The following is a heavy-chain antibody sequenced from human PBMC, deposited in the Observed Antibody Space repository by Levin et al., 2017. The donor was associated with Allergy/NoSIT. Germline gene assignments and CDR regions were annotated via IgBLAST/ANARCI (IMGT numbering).Heavy chain of an antibody. J-gene: IGHJ4*02. CDR3: AKEGHNYGYADF. CDR1: GFTFSKFA. Sequence: GGSLRLSCAASGFTFSKFAMSWVRQPPGKGLEWVSASGSSLKTYYADSVKGRFTVSRDNSKDTVYLQMNSLRAEDTAIYYCAKEGHNYGYADFWGQGTLVTVSS. D-gene: IGHD3-16*01. CDR2: SGSSLKT. V-gene: IGHV3-23*01.